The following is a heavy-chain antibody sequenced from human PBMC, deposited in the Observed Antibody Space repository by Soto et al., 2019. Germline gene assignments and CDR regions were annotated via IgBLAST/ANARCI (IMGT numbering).Heavy chain of an antibody. J-gene: IGHJ6*02. CDR2: LYYSGST. Sequence: QVPLQESGPGLVKPSQTLSLTCTVSGGSISSGGYYWSWIRQLPGKGLEWIGYLYYSGSTYYNPSLKSRITTSVDTSKNQFSLKLSSVTAADTAVYYCARAEGNYGVVWGHGTTVTVSS. CDR3: ARAEGNYGVV. D-gene: IGHD1-7*01. V-gene: IGHV4-31*03. CDR1: GGSISSGGYY.